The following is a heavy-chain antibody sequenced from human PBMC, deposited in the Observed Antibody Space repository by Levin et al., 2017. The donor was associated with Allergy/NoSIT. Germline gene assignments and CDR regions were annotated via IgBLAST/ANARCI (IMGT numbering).Heavy chain of an antibody. D-gene: IGHD2-15*01. J-gene: IGHJ6*02. CDR3: ASGDCSGGSCYYLYYYYYGMDG. V-gene: IGHV1-69*06. Sequence: KISCKASGGTFSSYAISWVRQAPGQGLEWMGGIIPIFGTANYAQKFQGRVTITADKSTSTAYMELSSLRSEDTAVYYCASGDCSGGSCYYLYYYYYGMDGWGQGTTVTVSS. CDR1: GGTFSSYA. CDR2: IIPIFGTA.